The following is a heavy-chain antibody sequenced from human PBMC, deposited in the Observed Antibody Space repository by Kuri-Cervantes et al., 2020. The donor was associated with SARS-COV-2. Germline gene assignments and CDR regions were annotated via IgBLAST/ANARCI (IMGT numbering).Heavy chain of an antibody. V-gene: IGHV3-30*18. CDR3: AKDRSPFVVVVAATDY. D-gene: IGHD2-15*01. J-gene: IGHJ4*02. CDR2: ISYDGSNK. CDR1: GFTFSSYG. Sequence: GESLKISCAASGFTFSSYGMHWVRQAPGKGLEWVAVISYDGSNKYYADSVKGRFTISRDNSKNTPYLQMNSLRAEDTAVYYCAKDRSPFVVVVAATDYWGQGTLVTVSS.